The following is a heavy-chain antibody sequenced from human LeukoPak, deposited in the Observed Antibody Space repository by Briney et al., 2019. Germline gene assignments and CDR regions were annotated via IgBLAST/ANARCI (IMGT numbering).Heavy chain of an antibody. CDR2: MSSDGNAM. CDR1: GFTFTAYL. CDR3: VRESEYYFDHSASLDY. D-gene: IGHD3-22*01. J-gene: IGHJ4*02. Sequence: GRSLRLSCAASGFTFTAYLIHWVRQAPGKGLEWVAVMSSDGNAMFYADSVKGRFTISRGNSKNTLYLQMNSLRAEDTAVYYCVRESEYYFDHSASLDYWGQGTLVTVSS. V-gene: IGHV3-30-3*01.